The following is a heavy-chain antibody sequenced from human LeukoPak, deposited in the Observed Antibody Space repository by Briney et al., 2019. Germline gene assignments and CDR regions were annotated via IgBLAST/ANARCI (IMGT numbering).Heavy chain of an antibody. J-gene: IGHJ4*02. Sequence: GGSLRLSCAASGFTVSSNYMSWVRQAPGKGLEWVSVIYSGGSTYYADSVKGRLTISRDNSKSTLYIQMNSLRAEDTAVYYCARDSVGDYYDSSGSGFDYWGQGTLVTVSS. D-gene: IGHD3-22*01. CDR3: ARDSVGDYYDSSGSGFDY. CDR1: GFTVSSNY. CDR2: IYSGGST. V-gene: IGHV3-53*01.